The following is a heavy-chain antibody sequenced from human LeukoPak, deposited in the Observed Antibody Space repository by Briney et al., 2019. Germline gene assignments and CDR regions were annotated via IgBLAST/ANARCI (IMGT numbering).Heavy chain of an antibody. V-gene: IGHV1-18*01. J-gene: IGHJ4*02. CDR1: GYTFTASG. D-gene: IGHD2-2*01. CDR3: ARGLVVPAAMGEFDY. Sequence: ASLKVSCKASGYTFTASGINWVRQAPRQGLEWMGCINVYNGNTNYAQKFQGRITMTRDTSTNTAYMELRSLKSDDTAVYYCARGLVVPAAMGEFDYWGQGTLIAVSS. CDR2: INVYNGNT.